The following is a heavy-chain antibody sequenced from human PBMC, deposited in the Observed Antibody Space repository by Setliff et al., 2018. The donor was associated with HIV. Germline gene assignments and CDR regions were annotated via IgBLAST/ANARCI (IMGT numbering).Heavy chain of an antibody. J-gene: IGHJ3*01. CDR1: GGSMNENH. Sequence: KTSETLSLTCTVSGGSMNENHWSWIRQSPGKGLEWIAYIHTSGSTYFNPSFVSRVTISIDSSENQFSLKLRSLTAADTAVYFCARTGYAFDLWGPGTMVTVSS. CDR2: IHTSGST. CDR3: ARTGYAFDL. V-gene: IGHV4-4*08.